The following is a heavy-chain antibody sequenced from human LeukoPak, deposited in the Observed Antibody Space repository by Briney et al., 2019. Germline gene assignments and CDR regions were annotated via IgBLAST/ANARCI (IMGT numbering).Heavy chain of an antibody. Sequence: GASVKVSCKASGGTFSSYAISWVRQAPGQGLEWMGGIIPIFGTANYAQKFQGRVTITTDESTSTAYMELSSLRSEDTAVYYCATTGITMVRGVTKYCYYYYMDVWGKGTTVTVSS. D-gene: IGHD3-10*01. V-gene: IGHV1-69*05. CDR2: IIPIFGTA. CDR1: GGTFSSYA. J-gene: IGHJ6*03. CDR3: ATTGITMVRGVTKYCYYYYMDV.